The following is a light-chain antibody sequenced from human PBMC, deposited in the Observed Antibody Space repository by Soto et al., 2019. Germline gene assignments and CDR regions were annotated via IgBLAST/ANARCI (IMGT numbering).Light chain of an antibody. CDR1: QSVTRN. CDR2: GAS. J-gene: IGKJ5*01. CDR3: QQYGSSPPIT. V-gene: IGKV3-20*01. Sequence: ELVMTQSPATLSVSPGARAALSCRASQSVTRNLAWYQQKPGQAPRLLIYGASRRATGIPDRFSGSGSGTDFTLTISRLEPEDFAVYYCQQYGSSPPITFGQGTRLEIK.